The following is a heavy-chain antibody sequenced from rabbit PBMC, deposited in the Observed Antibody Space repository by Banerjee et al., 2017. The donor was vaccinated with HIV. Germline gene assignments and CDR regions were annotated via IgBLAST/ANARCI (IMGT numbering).Heavy chain of an antibody. Sequence: QSLEESGGDLVKPGASLTLTCTASGFDFSSNAMCWVRQAPGKGLEWIACIYIGGDTSYYANWAKGRFTFSKTSSTTVTLQMTSLTAADTATYFCARDSYAGYAYATDAFDPWGPGTLVTVS. D-gene: IGHD6-1*01. V-gene: IGHV1S40*01. CDR1: GFDFSSNA. J-gene: IGHJ2*01. CDR2: IYIGGDTS. CDR3: ARDSYAGYAYATDAFDP.